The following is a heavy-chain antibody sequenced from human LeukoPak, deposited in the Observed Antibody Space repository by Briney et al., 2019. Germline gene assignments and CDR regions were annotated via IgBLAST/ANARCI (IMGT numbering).Heavy chain of an antibody. D-gene: IGHD4-17*01. V-gene: IGHV4-59*08. CDR3: ALRAVTTRAFDI. CDR2: IYYSGST. Sequence: PSETLSLTCTVSGGSSSSYYWSWIRQPPGKGLEWIGYIYYSGSTNYNPSLKSRVTISVDTSKNQFSLKLSSVTAADTAVYYCALRAVTTRAFDIWGQGTMVTVSS. CDR1: GGSSSSYY. J-gene: IGHJ3*02.